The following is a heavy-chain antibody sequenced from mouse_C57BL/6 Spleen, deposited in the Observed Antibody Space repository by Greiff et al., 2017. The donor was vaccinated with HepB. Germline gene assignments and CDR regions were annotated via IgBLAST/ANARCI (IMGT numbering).Heavy chain of an antibody. D-gene: IGHD1-1*01. V-gene: IGHV1-61*01. Sequence: QVQLQQPGAELVRPGSSVKLSCKASGYTFTSYWMDWVKQRPGQGLEWIGNIYPSDSETHYNQKFKDKATLTVDKSSSTAYMQLSSLTSEDSAVYYCARRDYYGSSYEGYFDVWGTGTTVTVSS. CDR2: IYPSDSET. J-gene: IGHJ1*03. CDR1: GYTFTSYW. CDR3: ARRDYYGSSYEGYFDV.